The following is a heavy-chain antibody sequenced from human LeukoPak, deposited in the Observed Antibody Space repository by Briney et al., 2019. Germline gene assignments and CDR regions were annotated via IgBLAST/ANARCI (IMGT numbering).Heavy chain of an antibody. CDR2: INHSGST. J-gene: IGHJ4*02. CDR1: GGSFSGYY. CDR3: ARGFRGDNYDY. V-gene: IGHV4-34*01. D-gene: IGHD7-27*01. Sequence: PSETLSLTCAVYGGSFSGYYWSWIRQPPGKGLEWIGEINHSGSTNYNPSLKSRVTISVDTSKNQFSLKLSSVTAADTAVYYCARGFRGDNYDYWGQGTVVTVSS.